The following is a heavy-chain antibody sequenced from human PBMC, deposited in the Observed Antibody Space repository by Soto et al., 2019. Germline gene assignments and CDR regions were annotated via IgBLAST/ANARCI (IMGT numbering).Heavy chain of an antibody. CDR3: ARYWTGAEGCDP. Sequence: QVQLVQSGAEVKKPGASVKVSCKGSGYTFSTYGFSWVRQAPGQGLEWMGWIGADNGDTNYAQNFQGRVTMTTDTSTTTSYMELRILTSDVTAVYFCARYWTGAEGCDPWGQGTLVTVSS. D-gene: IGHD2-15*01. CDR1: GYTFSTYG. V-gene: IGHV1-18*01. CDR2: IGADNGDT. J-gene: IGHJ5*02.